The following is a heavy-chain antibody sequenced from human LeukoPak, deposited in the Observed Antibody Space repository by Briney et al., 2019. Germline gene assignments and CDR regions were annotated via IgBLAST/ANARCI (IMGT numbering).Heavy chain of an antibody. Sequence: GRSLRLSCTASGFTFGDYAMSWIRQAPGKGLEWVSYISSGSLYTNYAGSVKGRFTISRDNAKNSVYLQMDSLRAEDTAVYYCARFRAGYYFDCWGQGTLVTVSS. CDR1: GFTFGDYA. D-gene: IGHD3-10*01. V-gene: IGHV3-11*06. J-gene: IGHJ4*02. CDR3: ARFRAGYYFDC. CDR2: ISSGSLYT.